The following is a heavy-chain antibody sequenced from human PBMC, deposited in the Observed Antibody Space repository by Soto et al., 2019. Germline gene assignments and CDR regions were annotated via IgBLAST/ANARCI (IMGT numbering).Heavy chain of an antibody. CDR3: AEGPVVSPNYCGMGV. V-gene: IGHV1-69*12. D-gene: IGHD2-15*01. J-gene: IGHJ6*02. CDR1: GGTFSSYA. Sequence: QVQLVQSGAEVKKPGSSVKVSCKASGGTFSSYAISWVRQAPGQGLEWMGGIIPIFGTANYAQKFQGRVTIXXDXSXXTAYMELSSLRSEDTAVYYCAEGPVVSPNYCGMGVWGQGTTVTVSS. CDR2: IIPIFGTA.